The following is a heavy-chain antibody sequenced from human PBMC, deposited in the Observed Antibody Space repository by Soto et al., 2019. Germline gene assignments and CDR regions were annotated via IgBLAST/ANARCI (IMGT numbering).Heavy chain of an antibody. Sequence: QVQLQESGPGLVKPSETLSLTCSVSVDSMRTYYWNWIRQPPGGGLEWIGHIYYSGSTNYNPSLQIRVTMSVDPSTNHFSLKLSSMTAADTAVYYCARAGTSTWYFDLWGRGTLVIVSS. CDR3: ARAGTSTWYFDL. D-gene: IGHD1-1*01. V-gene: IGHV4-59*01. CDR2: IYYSGST. CDR1: VDSMRTYY. J-gene: IGHJ2*01.